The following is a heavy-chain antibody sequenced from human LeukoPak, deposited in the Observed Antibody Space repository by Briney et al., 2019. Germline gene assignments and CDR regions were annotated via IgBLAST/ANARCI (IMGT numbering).Heavy chain of an antibody. CDR1: GGSISSHF. Sequence: SETLSLTCTVSGGSISSHFWSWIRQPPGKGLEWIGFVSDSGSTNYNSSLKSRLTISVDTSKNLFSLTLTSVTAADTAVYYCARFTVTTFGWFDPWGPGTLVTVSS. CDR3: ARFTVTTFGWFDP. D-gene: IGHD4-17*01. CDR2: VSDSGST. V-gene: IGHV4-59*11. J-gene: IGHJ5*02.